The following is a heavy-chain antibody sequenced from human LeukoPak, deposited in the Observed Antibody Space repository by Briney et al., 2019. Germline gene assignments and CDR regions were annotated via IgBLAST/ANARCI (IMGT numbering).Heavy chain of an antibody. CDR3: ASSRAGYFDWLLNY. D-gene: IGHD3-9*01. V-gene: IGHV1-18*01. Sequence: ASVKVSCKATVYTLSKAGLNWVRPAPGQGLEWMGWISAYNGNTNYAQKLQGRVTMTTDTSTSTAYMELRSLRSDDTAVYYCASSRAGYFDWLLNYWGQGTLVTVSS. J-gene: IGHJ4*02. CDR1: VYTLSKAG. CDR2: ISAYNGNT.